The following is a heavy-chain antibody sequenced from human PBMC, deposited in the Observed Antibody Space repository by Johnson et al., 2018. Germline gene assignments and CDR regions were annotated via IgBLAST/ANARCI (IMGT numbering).Heavy chain of an antibody. CDR3: ARLGGADYYNYYGMDV. CDR1: GYIFTTYW. Sequence: VQLVESGAEVKKSGESXKISCKGSGYIFTTYWIGWVRQMPGKGLEWMGVIYPGDSETRYNPSFQGQVTISADKSINPAYLQWSSLKASDTALYYCARLGGADYYNYYGMDVWGQGTTVTVSS. V-gene: IGHV5-51*01. J-gene: IGHJ6*02. CDR2: IYPGDSET. D-gene: IGHD3-16*01.